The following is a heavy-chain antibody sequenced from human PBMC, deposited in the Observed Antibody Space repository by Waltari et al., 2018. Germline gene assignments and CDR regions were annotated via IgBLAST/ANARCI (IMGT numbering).Heavy chain of an antibody. J-gene: IGHJ4*02. Sequence: QVQLQESGPGLVKPSQTLSLTCTVSGGSISSGSYYWRWIRQPAGKGLEWIGRIYTSGSTNYNPSLKSRVTISVDTSKNQFSLKLSSVTAADTAVYYCALFKAYYYDSSGYYPTDYWGQGTLVTVSS. CDR2: IYTSGST. CDR1: GGSISSGSYY. D-gene: IGHD3-22*01. V-gene: IGHV4-61*02. CDR3: ALFKAYYYDSSGYYPTDY.